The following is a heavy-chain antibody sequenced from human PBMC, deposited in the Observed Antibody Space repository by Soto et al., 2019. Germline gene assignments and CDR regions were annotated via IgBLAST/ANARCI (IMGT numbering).Heavy chain of an antibody. CDR2: ISAYNGNT. J-gene: IGHJ3*02. V-gene: IGHV1-18*01. Sequence: ASVKVSCKASGYTFTSYGISWVRQAPGQGLEWMGWISAYNGNTNYAQKLQGRVTMTTDTSTSTAYMELRSLRSDDTDVYYGARDRGDYDAFDIWGQGTMVTVSS. CDR3: ARDRGDYDAFDI. D-gene: IGHD4-17*01. CDR1: GYTFTSYG.